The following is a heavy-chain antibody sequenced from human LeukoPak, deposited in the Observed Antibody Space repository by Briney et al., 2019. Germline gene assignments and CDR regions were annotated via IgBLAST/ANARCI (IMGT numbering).Heavy chain of an antibody. D-gene: IGHD3-22*01. J-gene: IGHJ4*02. V-gene: IGHV4-34*01. Sequence: PSETLSLTCAVYGGSFSGYYWSWIRQPPGKGLEWIGEINHSGSTNYNPSLKSRVTISVDTSKNQFSLKVSPVTAADRAIYYCARHEGSYYDKSGYTFDYWGQGTLVTVSS. CDR1: GGSFSGYY. CDR3: ARHEGSYYDKSGYTFDY. CDR2: INHSGST.